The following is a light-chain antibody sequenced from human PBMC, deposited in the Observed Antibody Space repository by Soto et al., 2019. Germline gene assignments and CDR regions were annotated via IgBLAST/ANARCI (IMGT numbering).Light chain of an antibody. CDR3: QQRYSTPT. CDR1: QSISSY. V-gene: IGKV1-39*01. J-gene: IGKJ5*01. Sequence: DIQMTQSPSSLSASVGDRVTITCRAGQSISSYLNWYQPKPGKAHKLLIYAASSLQIGVPSRFRRSVSGTDFTLTLCSLQPQDFSPYYCQQRYSTPTFGQRTRLDIK. CDR2: AAS.